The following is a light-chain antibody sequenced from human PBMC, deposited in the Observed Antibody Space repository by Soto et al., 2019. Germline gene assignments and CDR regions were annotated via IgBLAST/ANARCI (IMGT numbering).Light chain of an antibody. Sequence: EIVLTQSPATLSLSAGERATLSCRASQSVSIYVAWYQQKPGQAPRILIYDASNRATGIPARFSGSGSGTDFTLTISSLEPEDFAVYYCQQRSNWPPITLGQGTKVDI. J-gene: IGKJ1*01. CDR2: DAS. CDR1: QSVSIY. V-gene: IGKV3-11*01. CDR3: QQRSNWPPIT.